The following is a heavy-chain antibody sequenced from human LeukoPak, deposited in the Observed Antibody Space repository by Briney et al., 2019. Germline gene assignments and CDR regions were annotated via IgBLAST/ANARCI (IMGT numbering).Heavy chain of an antibody. V-gene: IGHV3-9*01. CDR3: AKGYCSSISCHADY. D-gene: IGHD2-2*01. Sequence: GISWNRGSIGYADSVKGRFTISRDNAKMSLYLQMNSLRAEDTALYYCAKGYCSSISCHADYCGRGPLVTASS. CDR2: ISWNRGSI. J-gene: IGHJ4*02.